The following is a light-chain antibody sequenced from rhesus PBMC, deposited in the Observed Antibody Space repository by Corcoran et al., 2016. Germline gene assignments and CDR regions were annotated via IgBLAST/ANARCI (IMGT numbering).Light chain of an antibody. Sequence: DIQMTQSPSSLSASVGDRVTITCRASENVNNYLHWYQTKPGKAPKLLNYKASTFQRGVPSRFSGSGSGTYFTLTISSLQPEYFATYYCQHSYGTPLTFGGGTKVELK. V-gene: IGKV1-74*01. J-gene: IGKJ4*01. CDR1: ENVNNY. CDR2: KAS. CDR3: QHSYGTPLT.